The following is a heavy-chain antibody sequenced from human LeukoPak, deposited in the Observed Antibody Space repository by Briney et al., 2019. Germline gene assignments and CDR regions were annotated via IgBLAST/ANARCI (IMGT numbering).Heavy chain of an antibody. CDR3: ATVPGYSSSWPLDY. CDR1: GYTLTELS. D-gene: IGHD6-13*01. V-gene: IGHV1-24*01. J-gene: IGHJ4*02. Sequence: ASVKVSCKVSGYTLTELSMHWVRQAPGKGLEWMGGFDPEDGETIYAQKFQGRVTMTVDTSTDTAYMELSSLRSEDTAVYYCATVPGYSSSWPLDYWGQGTLVTVSS. CDR2: FDPEDGET.